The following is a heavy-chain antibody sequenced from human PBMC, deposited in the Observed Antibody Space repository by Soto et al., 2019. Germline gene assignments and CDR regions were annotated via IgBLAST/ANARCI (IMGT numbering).Heavy chain of an antibody. CDR1: GFTFDDYA. D-gene: IGHD1-7*01. CDR3: AKEMGNWNYVAFDI. CDR2: ISWNSGSI. J-gene: IGHJ3*02. V-gene: IGHV3-9*01. Sequence: GGSLRLSCAASGFTFDDYAMHWVRQAPGKGLEWVSGISWNSGSIGYADSVKGRFTISRDNAKNSLYLQMNSLRAEDTALYYCAKEMGNWNYVAFDIWGQGTMVTVSS.